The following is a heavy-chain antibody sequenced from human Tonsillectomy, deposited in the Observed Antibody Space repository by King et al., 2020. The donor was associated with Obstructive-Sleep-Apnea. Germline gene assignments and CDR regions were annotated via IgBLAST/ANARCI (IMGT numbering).Heavy chain of an antibody. D-gene: IGHD5-12*01. V-gene: IGHV4-38-2*02. CDR3: AREGYGP. CDR1: GYSINSGYY. J-gene: IGHJ5*02. Sequence: QLQESGPGLVKPSETLSLTCTVSGYSINSGYYWGWIRQPPGKGLEWIGSVYHSGNTDYNPSLKSRVTISVHTSQNQFSHRLCSVTAADTAVYYCAREGYGPWGQGALVTVSS. CDR2: VYHSGNT.